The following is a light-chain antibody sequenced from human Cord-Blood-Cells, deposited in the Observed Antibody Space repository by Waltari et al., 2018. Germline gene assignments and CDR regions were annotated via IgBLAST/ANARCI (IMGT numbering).Light chain of an antibody. CDR2: EGS. V-gene: IGLV2-14*02. CDR1: SSDVGSYNL. CDR3: QSYDSSLSGWV. J-gene: IGLJ3*02. Sequence: QSALTQPASVSGSPGQSITISCTGTSSDVGSYNLVSWYQQNPGKAPKLMIYEGSKRPSGVSNRFSGSKSGNTASLTISGLQAEDEADYYCQSYDSSLSGWVFGGGTKLTVL.